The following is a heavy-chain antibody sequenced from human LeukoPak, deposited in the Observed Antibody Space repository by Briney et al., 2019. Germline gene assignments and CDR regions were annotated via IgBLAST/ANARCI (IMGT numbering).Heavy chain of an antibody. CDR3: AREGNGLLSKDLDY. CDR1: GYTFTDYF. Sequence: ASVKVSCKGSGYTFTDYFLHWVRQAPGQGLEWVGYINPRDGGTSSPPNFRGRVTMTTDASSSTVYMELSRLTSDDTAIYYCAREGNGLLSKDLDYWGQGTLVTVSS. V-gene: IGHV1-2*02. J-gene: IGHJ4*02. CDR2: INPRDGGT. D-gene: IGHD2-15*01.